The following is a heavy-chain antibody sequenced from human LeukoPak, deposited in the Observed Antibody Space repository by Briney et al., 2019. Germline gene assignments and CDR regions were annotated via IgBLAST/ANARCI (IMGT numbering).Heavy chain of an antibody. CDR3: ARLSYSSSPDRDYGMDV. CDR2: IYPGDSDT. CDR1: GYSFTSYW. Sequence: GESLKISCKGSGYSFTSYWIGWVRQMPGKGLEWMGIIYPGDSDTRYSPSFQGQVTISADKSNSTAYLQWSSLKASDTAMYYCARLSYSSSPDRDYGMDVWGQGTTVTVSS. V-gene: IGHV5-51*01. J-gene: IGHJ6*02. D-gene: IGHD6-13*01.